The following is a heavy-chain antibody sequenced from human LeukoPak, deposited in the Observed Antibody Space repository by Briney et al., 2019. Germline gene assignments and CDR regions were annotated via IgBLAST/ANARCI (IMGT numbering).Heavy chain of an antibody. J-gene: IGHJ4*02. CDR3: AKDGAWLRFDD. CDR1: GFTFSSYA. CDR2: ISYDGSNK. D-gene: IGHD5-12*01. V-gene: IGHV3-30*04. Sequence: GGSLRLSCAASGFTFSSYAMHWVRQAPGKGLEWVAVISYDGSNKYYADSVKGRFSISRDDSKNTLYLQMNNLRAEDTAVYYCAKDGAWLRFDDWGQGILVTVSS.